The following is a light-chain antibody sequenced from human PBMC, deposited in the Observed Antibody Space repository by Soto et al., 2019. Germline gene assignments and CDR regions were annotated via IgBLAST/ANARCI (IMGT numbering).Light chain of an antibody. CDR1: QSVSSSY. V-gene: IGKV3-20*01. CDR3: QQYGRSPRT. Sequence: EIKLTQSPSTVSRSGGERATLSCRASQSVSSSYLAWYQQKPGQAPRLLIYGASSRATGIPDRFSGSGSGTDFTLTISRLKPDDFAVYYCQQYGRSPRTFGGGTKVDI. J-gene: IGKJ4*02. CDR2: GAS.